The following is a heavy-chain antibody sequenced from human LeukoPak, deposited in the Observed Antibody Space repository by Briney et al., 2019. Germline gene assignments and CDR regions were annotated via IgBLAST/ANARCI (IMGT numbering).Heavy chain of an antibody. V-gene: IGHV3-7*01. CDR1: GLTFSETW. Sequence: GGSLTLSCAASGLTFSETWMSWVRQAPGQGLEWVAAIKEDGSEKDYVDSVKGRFTISRDNAKNSLYLQMNSLRAEDTAVYYCATYTHWVAGDVWGQGTTVSVS. D-gene: IGHD3-16*01. CDR2: IKEDGSEK. J-gene: IGHJ6*02. CDR3: ATYTHWVAGDV.